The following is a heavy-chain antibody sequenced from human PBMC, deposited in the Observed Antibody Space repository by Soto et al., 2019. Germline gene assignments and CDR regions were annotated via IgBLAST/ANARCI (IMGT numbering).Heavy chain of an antibody. Sequence: ASVKVSCKASGGTFSSYTISLVRQAPVQVLELIVRIIPILFIANYSQKFQGRVTITSYKWTITGYMELSIVISEYTAVYYCARQIYGEYVDYWGQGTLVTVSS. CDR3: ARQIYGEYVDY. J-gene: IGHJ4*02. CDR2: IIPILFIA. D-gene: IGHD4-17*01. CDR1: GGTFSSYT. V-gene: IGHV1-69*02.